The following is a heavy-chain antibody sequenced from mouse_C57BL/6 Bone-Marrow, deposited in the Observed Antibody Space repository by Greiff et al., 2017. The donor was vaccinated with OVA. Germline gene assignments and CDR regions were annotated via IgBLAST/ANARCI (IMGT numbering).Heavy chain of an antibody. Sequence: QVQLQQSGAELARPGASVKLSCKASGYTFTSYGISWVKQRTGQGLEWIGEIYPRSGNTYYNEKFKGKATLTADKSSSTAYMELRSLTSEDSAVYVCARYYYWGQGTLVTVSA. J-gene: IGHJ3*01. CDR2: IYPRSGNT. D-gene: IGHD1-1*01. CDR3: ARYYY. V-gene: IGHV1-81*01. CDR1: GYTFTSYG.